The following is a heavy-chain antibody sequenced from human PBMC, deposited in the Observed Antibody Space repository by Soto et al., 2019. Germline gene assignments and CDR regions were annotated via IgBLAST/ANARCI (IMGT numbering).Heavy chain of an antibody. CDR3: ARMGPRANWFDP. J-gene: IGHJ5*02. CDR2: IYYSGST. Sequence: SEPLSLTCTVSGGTISSYYGRWIRQPPGKGLEWIGYIYYSGSTNYNPYLKSRVTISVDTSKNQFSLKLSSVTAADTAVYYCARMGPRANWFDPWGQGTLVTVSS. CDR1: GGTISSYY. V-gene: IGHV4-59*01.